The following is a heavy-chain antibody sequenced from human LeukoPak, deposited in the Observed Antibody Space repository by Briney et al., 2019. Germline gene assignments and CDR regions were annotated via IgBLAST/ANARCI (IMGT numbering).Heavy chain of an antibody. CDR1: GFTFSSYW. Sequence: GGSLRLSCAASGFTFSSYWMHWVRQAPGKGLVWVSRINSDGSSTSYADSVKGRFTISRDNAKNTLYLQMNSLRAEDPAVYYCEREGDTAMFLVYWGQGTLFPVS. CDR3: EREGDTAMFLVY. J-gene: IGHJ4*02. V-gene: IGHV3-74*01. D-gene: IGHD5-18*01. CDR2: INSDGSST.